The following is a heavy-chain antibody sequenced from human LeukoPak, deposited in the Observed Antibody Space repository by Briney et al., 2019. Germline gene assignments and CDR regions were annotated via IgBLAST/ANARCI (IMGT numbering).Heavy chain of an antibody. V-gene: IGHV3-23*01. CDR2: ISGSGVST. Sequence: GGSLRLSCAASGFTFSSYAMSWVRQAPGKGLEWVSSISGSGVSTYYADSVKGRFTISRDNSKNTLYLQMNSLRAEDTAIYYCARTLGYCSGGSCSYFDYWGQGPWSPSPQ. CDR1: GFTFSSYA. D-gene: IGHD2-15*01. CDR3: ARTLGYCSGGSCSYFDY. J-gene: IGHJ4*02.